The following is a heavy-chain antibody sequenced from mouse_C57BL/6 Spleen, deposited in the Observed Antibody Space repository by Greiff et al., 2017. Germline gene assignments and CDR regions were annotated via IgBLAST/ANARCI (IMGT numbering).Heavy chain of an antibody. J-gene: IGHJ4*01. V-gene: IGHV5-9-1*02. CDR2: ISSGGDYI. Sequence: EVKLVESGEGLVKPGGSLKLSCAASGFNFSSYAMSWVRQTPETRLEWVAYISSGGDYIYYEDTVKGRFTISRDYARNTLYLQMSSLKSDYTAMYYWTRPRGAMDYWWQGTSVTVSS. CDR1: GFNFSSYA. CDR3: TRPRGAMDY.